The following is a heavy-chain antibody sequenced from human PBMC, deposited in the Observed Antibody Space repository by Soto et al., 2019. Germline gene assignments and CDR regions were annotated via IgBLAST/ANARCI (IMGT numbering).Heavy chain of an antibody. D-gene: IGHD3-3*01. CDR2: ISGSGGST. V-gene: IGHV3-23*01. CDR1: GFTFSSYA. CDR3: AKVVLVLRFLEWYPKDFDY. Sequence: PGGSLRLSCAASGFTFSSYAMSWVRQAPGKGLEWVSAISGSGGSTYYADSVKGRFTISRDNSKNTLYLQMNSLRAEDTAVYYCAKVVLVLRFLEWYPKDFDYWGQGTLVTVSS. J-gene: IGHJ4*02.